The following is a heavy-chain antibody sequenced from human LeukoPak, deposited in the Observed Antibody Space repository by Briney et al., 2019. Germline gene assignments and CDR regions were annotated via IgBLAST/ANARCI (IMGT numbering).Heavy chain of an antibody. V-gene: IGHV4-30-2*01. D-gene: IGHD5-18*01. CDR1: GGSISSGGYF. Sequence: PSETLSLTCAVSGGSISSGGYFWSWIRQPPGKGLEWIGYIYHSGSTYYNPSLKSRVTISVDRSKNQFSLKLSSVTAADTAAYYCAREDTAIVNYGMDVWGQGTTVTVSS. CDR3: AREDTAIVNYGMDV. CDR2: IYHSGST. J-gene: IGHJ6*02.